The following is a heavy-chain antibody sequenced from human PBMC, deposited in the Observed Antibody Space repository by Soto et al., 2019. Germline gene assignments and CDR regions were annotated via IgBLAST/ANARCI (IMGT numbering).Heavy chain of an antibody. V-gene: IGHV1-18*01. CDR3: ARVYYYDSSGYLFPFDY. Sequence: ASVKVSCTASVYTFTSYGISWVRQAPGQGLEWMGWISAYNGNTNHAQKLQGRVTMTTDTSTSTAYMELRSLRSDDTAVYYCARVYYYDSSGYLFPFDYWGQGTLVTVSS. CDR1: VYTFTSYG. J-gene: IGHJ4*02. CDR2: ISAYNGNT. D-gene: IGHD3-22*01.